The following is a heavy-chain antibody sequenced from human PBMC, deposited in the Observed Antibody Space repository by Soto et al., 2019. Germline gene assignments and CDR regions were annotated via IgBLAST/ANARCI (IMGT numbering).Heavy chain of an antibody. V-gene: IGHV4-59*01. CDR1: GGSISSYY. CDR2: IYYSGST. CDR3: ARRWGTSFDF. D-gene: IGHD7-27*01. Sequence: QVQLQESGPGLVKPSETLSLTCTVSGGSISSYYWSWIRQPPGKGLEWIGYIYYSGSTNYNPSLKSRVTISVATSKTQFSLKLTSVTAADTAAYYCARRWGTSFDFWGPGTLVTVSS. J-gene: IGHJ4*02.